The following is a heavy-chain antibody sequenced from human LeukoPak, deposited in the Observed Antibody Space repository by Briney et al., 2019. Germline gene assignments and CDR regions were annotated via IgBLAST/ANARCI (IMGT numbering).Heavy chain of an antibody. J-gene: IGHJ6*03. CDR3: VAVDYYYMDV. D-gene: IGHD6-19*01. Sequence: SETLSLTCTVSGGSISSSNYYWGWIRQPPGKGLEWIGSIYYSGSTYYSPSLKSRVTISVDTSKNQFSLKLSSVTAADTAVYYCVAVDYYYMDVWGKGTTVTVSS. CDR1: GGSISSSNYY. V-gene: IGHV4-39*07. CDR2: IYYSGST.